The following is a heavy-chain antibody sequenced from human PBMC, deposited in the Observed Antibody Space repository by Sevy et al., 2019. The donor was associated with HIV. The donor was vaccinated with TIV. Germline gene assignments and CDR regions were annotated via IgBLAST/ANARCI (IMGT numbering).Heavy chain of an antibody. J-gene: IGHJ4*02. V-gene: IGHV3-23*01. CDR1: GFTFSKYS. Sequence: GGSLRLSCAASGFTFSKYSMSWVRQPPGKGLEWVSTLSFGCGEINYADSVKGRFTISRDNSKGSVYLQMNNLRTEETAVYYCAREGCTKPHDYWGQGTLVTVSS. CDR2: LSFGCGEI. D-gene: IGHD2-8*01. CDR3: AREGCTKPHDY.